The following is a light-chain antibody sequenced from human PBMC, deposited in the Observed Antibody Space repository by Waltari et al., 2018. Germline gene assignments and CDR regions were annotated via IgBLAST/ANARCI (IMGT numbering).Light chain of an antibody. J-gene: IGKJ4*01. CDR1: QDISLH. Sequence: DVQMSQSPGSLSASVGARVVITCRASQDISLHLAWYQQKPGKVPQALIYAASTLHSEVPSRFSGSGPPTHFPLTNSSLHPEDFATYYCQKYNDVPQPLGGGARVEI. CDR3: QKYNDVPQP. CDR2: AAS. V-gene: IGKV1-27*01.